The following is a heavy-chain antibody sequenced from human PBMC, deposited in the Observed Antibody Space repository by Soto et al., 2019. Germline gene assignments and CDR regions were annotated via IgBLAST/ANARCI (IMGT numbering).Heavy chain of an antibody. CDR1: GFTFSSYA. CDR2: ISGSGGST. CDR3: AKGDLRNYDFWEGEFY. Sequence: GGSLRLSCAASGFTFSSYAMSWVRQAPGKGLEWVSAISGSGGSTYYADSVKGRFTISRDNSKNTLYLQMNSLRAEDTAVYYCAKGDLRNYDFWEGEFYWGQGTLVTVSS. V-gene: IGHV3-23*01. J-gene: IGHJ4*02. D-gene: IGHD3-3*01.